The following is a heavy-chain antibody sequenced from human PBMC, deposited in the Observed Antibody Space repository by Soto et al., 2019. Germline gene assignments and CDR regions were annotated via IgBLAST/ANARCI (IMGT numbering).Heavy chain of an antibody. Sequence: QVQLVQSGAEVKKPGSSVKVSCKASGGTFSSYTISWVRQAPGQGLEWMGRIIPILGIANYAQKFQGRVTITADKSTSTAYMELSSLRSEDTAVYYCARGGGSNYVILHYYYYMDVWGKGTTVTVSS. CDR2: IIPILGIA. CDR3: ARGGGSNYVILHYYYYMDV. J-gene: IGHJ6*03. D-gene: IGHD4-4*01. V-gene: IGHV1-69*02. CDR1: GGTFSSYT.